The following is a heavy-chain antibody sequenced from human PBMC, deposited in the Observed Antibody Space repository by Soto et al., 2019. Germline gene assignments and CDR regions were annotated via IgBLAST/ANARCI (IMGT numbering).Heavy chain of an antibody. V-gene: IGHV1-18*01. D-gene: IGHD2-2*03. CDR2: ISGYNGNT. J-gene: IGHJ5*02. CDR1: GYTFSNYD. CDR3: VRQEELDGHKWSDP. Sequence: ASVKVSCKASGYTFSNYDIVWLRQAPGQGLEWMGWISGYNGNTNYAQNFQGRVTMTTDTSTRASYMELRSLRPDHAAVYYCVRQEELDGHKWSDPWGQGTLVTVSS.